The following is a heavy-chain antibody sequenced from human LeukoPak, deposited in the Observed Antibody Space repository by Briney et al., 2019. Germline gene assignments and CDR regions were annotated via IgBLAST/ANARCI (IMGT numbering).Heavy chain of an antibody. Sequence: SETLSLTCVVSGYSISSGYDWGWIRQPPGRGLEWIGSIYYSGSTNYNPSLKSQVTISVDTSKNQFSLKLSSVTGADTAVYYCARVVRYYFDYWGQGTLVTVSS. CDR1: GYSISSGYD. V-gene: IGHV4-38-2*01. CDR3: ARVVRYYFDY. J-gene: IGHJ4*02. D-gene: IGHD2-15*01. CDR2: IYYSGST.